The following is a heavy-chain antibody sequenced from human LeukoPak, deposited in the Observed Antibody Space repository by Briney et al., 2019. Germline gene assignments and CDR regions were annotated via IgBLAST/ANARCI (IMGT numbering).Heavy chain of an antibody. CDR2: IYSGGST. CDR1: GFTVSSNY. Sequence: GGSLRLSCAASGFTVSSNYMSWVRQAPGKGLEWVSVIYSGGSTYYADSVKGRSTISRDNSKNTLYLQMNSLRAEDTAVYYCATNNYYDSSGYYSDYWGQGTLVTVSS. CDR3: ATNNYYDSSGYYSDY. J-gene: IGHJ4*02. V-gene: IGHV3-66*01. D-gene: IGHD3-22*01.